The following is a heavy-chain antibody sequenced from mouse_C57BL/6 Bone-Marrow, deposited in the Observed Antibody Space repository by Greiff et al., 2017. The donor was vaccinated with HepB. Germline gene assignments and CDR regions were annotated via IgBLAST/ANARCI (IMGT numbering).Heavy chain of an antibody. CDR3: ARAYYDYGTFAY. Sequence: VQLKESGAELARPGASVKLSCKASGYTFTSYGMSWVKQRTGQGLEWIGEIYPRSGNTYYNEKFKDKATLTADKSSSTAYMELRSLTSEDSAVFFCARAYYDYGTFAYWGQGTLVTVSA. CDR1: GYTFTSYG. D-gene: IGHD2-4*01. V-gene: IGHV1-81*01. J-gene: IGHJ3*01. CDR2: IYPRSGNT.